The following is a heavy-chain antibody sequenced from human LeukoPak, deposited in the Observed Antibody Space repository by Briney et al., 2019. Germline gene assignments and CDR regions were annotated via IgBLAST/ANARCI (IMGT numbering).Heavy chain of an antibody. CDR3: ARGKGFDILTGYSHYYYYGMDV. CDR2: IIPILGIA. CDR1: GGTFRSYA. D-gene: IGHD3-9*01. J-gene: IGHJ6*02. Sequence: ASVKASCKASGGTFRSYAISWVRQAPGQGLEWRGRIIPILGIANYAQKSQGRVTITADKSTSTAYMELRSLRSEDTAVYYCARGKGFDILTGYSHYYYYGMDVWGQGTTVTVSS. V-gene: IGHV1-69*04.